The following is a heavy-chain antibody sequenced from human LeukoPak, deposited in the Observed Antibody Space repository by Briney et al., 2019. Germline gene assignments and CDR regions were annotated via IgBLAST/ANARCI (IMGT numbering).Heavy chain of an antibody. CDR2: IYYSGST. Sequence: PSETLSLTCTVSGGSISSFYWSWIRQPPGKGLEWIGYIYYSGSTNYNPSLESRVAISVDTSKNQFSLKLNSVTAADTAVYYCASLRTSSIGAHYAMDVWGQGTTVTVSS. CDR3: ASLRTSSIGAHYAMDV. CDR1: GGSISSFY. D-gene: IGHD6-6*01. J-gene: IGHJ6*02. V-gene: IGHV4-59*08.